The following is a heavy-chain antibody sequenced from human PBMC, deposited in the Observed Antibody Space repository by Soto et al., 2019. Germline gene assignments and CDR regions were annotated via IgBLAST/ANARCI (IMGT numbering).Heavy chain of an antibody. Sequence: GESLKISCAASGFTFSSYGMHWVRQAPGKGLEWVAIISYDGSLKYYADSVKGRFTISRDNSKSALYLQMNSLRPEDTAVYYCAKDFKVSGSYYGSLNYYDGRDVWGQGTTV. V-gene: IGHV3-30*18. CDR1: GFTFSSYG. CDR3: AKDFKVSGSYYGSLNYYDGRDV. J-gene: IGHJ6*02. D-gene: IGHD3-10*01. CDR2: ISYDGSLK.